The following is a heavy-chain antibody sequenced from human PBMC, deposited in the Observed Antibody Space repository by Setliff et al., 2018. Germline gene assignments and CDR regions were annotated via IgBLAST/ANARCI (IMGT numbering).Heavy chain of an antibody. D-gene: IGHD3-9*01. J-gene: IGHJ4*02. CDR3: AADLDFDILTRYYFDY. CDR1: GYTFTSYY. CDR2: INPSGGST. Sequence: ASVKVSCKASGYTFTSYYMHWVRQAPGQGLEWMGIINPSGGSTSYAQKFQGRVTMTRDTSTSTVYMELSSLRSEDTAVYYCAADLDFDILTRYYFDYWGQGTLVTVSS. V-gene: IGHV1-46*01.